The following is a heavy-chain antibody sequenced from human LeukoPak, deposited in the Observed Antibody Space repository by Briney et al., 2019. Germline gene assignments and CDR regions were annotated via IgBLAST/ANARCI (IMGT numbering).Heavy chain of an antibody. V-gene: IGHV3-21*01. CDR1: GFTFSSYS. Sequence: GGSLRLSCAASGFTFSSYSMNWVRQAPGKGLEWVSSISSSSSYIYYADSVKGRFTISRDNSKNTLYLQMNSLRAEDTAVYYCARDDPNYAPHRNWGQGTLVTVSS. J-gene: IGHJ4*02. CDR3: ARDDPNYAPHRN. CDR2: ISSSSSYI. D-gene: IGHD1-7*01.